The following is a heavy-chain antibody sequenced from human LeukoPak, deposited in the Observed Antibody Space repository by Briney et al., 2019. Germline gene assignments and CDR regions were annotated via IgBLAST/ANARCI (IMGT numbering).Heavy chain of an antibody. CDR1: GDSISSGDYY. J-gene: IGHJ4*02. CDR2: IYPSGST. V-gene: IGHV4-61*02. D-gene: IGHD7-27*01. Sequence: SETKSLTCTVSGDSISSGDYYWGWIRQPAGKGLEWIGRIYPSGSTQYNPSLKSRVTMSLGTSKNQFSLKVTSVTAADTAVYYCVRGSWGSDFDYWGQGTLVTVSS. CDR3: VRGSWGSDFDY.